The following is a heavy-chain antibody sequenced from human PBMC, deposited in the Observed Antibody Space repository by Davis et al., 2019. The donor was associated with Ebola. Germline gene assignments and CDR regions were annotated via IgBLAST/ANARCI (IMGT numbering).Heavy chain of an antibody. CDR3: AKGGYSNYRDAFDI. J-gene: IGHJ3*02. D-gene: IGHD4-11*01. Sequence: GESLKISCVVPGFTFSNYAMSWVRQAPGKGLEWVSSISGSAGSAYYADSVKGRFTISRDNSKNTLYLQMNSLRAEDTAVYYCAKGGYSNYRDAFDIWGQGTMVTVSS. V-gene: IGHV3-23*01. CDR2: ISGSAGSA. CDR1: GFTFSNYA.